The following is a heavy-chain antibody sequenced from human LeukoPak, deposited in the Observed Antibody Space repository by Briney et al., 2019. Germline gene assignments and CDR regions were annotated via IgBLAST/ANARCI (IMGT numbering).Heavy chain of an antibody. Sequence: SETLSLTCTVSGGSINSSSYYWGWVRQPPGKGLEWIGSMYYRGSTYYNPSLKSRVTISVDTSKNQFSLKLSSVTAADTAVYYCARDAGHQLSRRNYYAMDVWGQGTTVTVSS. D-gene: IGHD1-1*01. CDR3: ARDAGHQLSRRNYYAMDV. V-gene: IGHV4-39*07. J-gene: IGHJ6*02. CDR2: MYYRGST. CDR1: GGSINSSSYY.